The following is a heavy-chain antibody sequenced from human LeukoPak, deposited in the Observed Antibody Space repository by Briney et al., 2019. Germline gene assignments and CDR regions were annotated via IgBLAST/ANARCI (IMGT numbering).Heavy chain of an antibody. J-gene: IGHJ4*02. CDR2: LSGSGGDT. CDR3: AKDAMATVTYFDY. V-gene: IGHV3-23*01. D-gene: IGHD4-17*01. Sequence: PGGSLRLSCATSGFTFNSYAMSGVRQSPGRGLEGVSGLSGSGGDTDYADSVKGRFTISRDNSRNTLYLQMNSLRSEDTAVYYCAKDAMATVTYFDYWGQGSLVTVSS. CDR1: GFTFNSYA.